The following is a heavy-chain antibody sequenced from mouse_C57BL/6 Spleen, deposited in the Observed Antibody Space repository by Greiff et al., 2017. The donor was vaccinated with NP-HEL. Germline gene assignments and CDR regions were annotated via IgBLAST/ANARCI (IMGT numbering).Heavy chain of an antibody. Sequence: QVQLQQSGAELARPGASVKLSCKASGYTFTSYGISWVKQRTGQGLEWIGEIYPRSGNTYYNEKFKGKATLTADKSSSTAYMELRSLTSEDSAVYFCARSGYYGSSYWWYFDVWGTGTTVTVSS. CDR2: IYPRSGNT. V-gene: IGHV1-81*01. D-gene: IGHD1-1*01. J-gene: IGHJ1*03. CDR1: GYTFTSYG. CDR3: ARSGYYGSSYWWYFDV.